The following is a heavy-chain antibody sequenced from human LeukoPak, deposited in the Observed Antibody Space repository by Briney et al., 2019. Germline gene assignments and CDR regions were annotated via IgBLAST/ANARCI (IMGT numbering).Heavy chain of an antibody. J-gene: IGHJ4*02. V-gene: IGHV1-69*05. D-gene: IGHD1-1*01. CDR1: GGDFSTYT. CDR3: AREVGTGTLDD. Sequence: ASVKVSCKDSGGDFSTYTLTWVRQAPGQGLEWMGGVVPLLGSPDYAQKFQDRLTITTDESTNTAYMELHSLRSEDTAVYYCAREVGTGTLDDWGQGTLVIVSS. CDR2: VVPLLGSP.